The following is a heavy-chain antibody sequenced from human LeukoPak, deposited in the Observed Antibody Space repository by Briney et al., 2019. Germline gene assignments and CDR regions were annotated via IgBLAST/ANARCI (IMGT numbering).Heavy chain of an antibody. J-gene: IGHJ6*03. CDR3: GGGMFYYYMDV. V-gene: IGHV4-4*07. D-gene: IGHD3-10*02. CDR2: IYSSGST. CDR1: GGSISSYY. Sequence: SETLSLTCTVSGGSISSYYWSWIRQPAGKGLEWIGRIYSSGSTNYNPSLKSRVTISVDTSKNQFSLKLSSVTAADTAVYYCGGGMFYYYMDVWGKGTTVTVSS.